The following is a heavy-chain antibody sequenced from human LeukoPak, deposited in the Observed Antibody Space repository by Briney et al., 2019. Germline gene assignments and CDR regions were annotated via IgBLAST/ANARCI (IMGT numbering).Heavy chain of an antibody. CDR1: GFTVRSNY. V-gene: IGHV3-53*01. Sequence: GGSLRLSCAASGFTVRSNYMSWVRQAPGKGLEWVSVIYSGGSTYYADSVKGRFTISRDNSKNTLYLQMNSLRAEDTAVYYCARDIAAAGYFDYWGQGTLVTVSS. CDR3: ARDIAAAGYFDY. J-gene: IGHJ4*02. CDR2: IYSGGST. D-gene: IGHD6-13*01.